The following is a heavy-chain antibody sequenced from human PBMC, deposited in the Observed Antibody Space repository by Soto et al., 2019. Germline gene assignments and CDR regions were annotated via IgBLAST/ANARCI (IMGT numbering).Heavy chain of an antibody. CDR2: INPNSGNT. D-gene: IGHD3-22*01. Sequence: ASVKVSCKASGYRFTMYYINLVRQATGQGLEWMGWINPNSGNTCYAQKFQGRVTMTRNTSISTAYMELSSLRSEDTAVYYCATAGRLPYYYDSSGYRGAPWLDHWGQGTLVTVSS. CDR1: GYRFTMYY. CDR3: ATAGRLPYYYDSSGYRGAPWLDH. V-gene: IGHV1-8*01. J-gene: IGHJ5*02.